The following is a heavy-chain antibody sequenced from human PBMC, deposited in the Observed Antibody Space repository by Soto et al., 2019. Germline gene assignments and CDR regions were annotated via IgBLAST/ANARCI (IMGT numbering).Heavy chain of an antibody. V-gene: IGHV3-13*01. J-gene: IGHJ6*03. Sequence: GESLKISCAASGFTFSSYDMHWVRQATGKGLEWVSAIGTAGDTYYPGSVKGRFTISRENAKNSLYLQMNSLRAGDTAVYYCARGSRSGYCSGGSCYSFGYYYYYMDVWGKGTTVTVSS. CDR2: IGTAGDT. CDR3: ARGSRSGYCSGGSCYSFGYYYYYMDV. CDR1: GFTFSSYD. D-gene: IGHD2-15*01.